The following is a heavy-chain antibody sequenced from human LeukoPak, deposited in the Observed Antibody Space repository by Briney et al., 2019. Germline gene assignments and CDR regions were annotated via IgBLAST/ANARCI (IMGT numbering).Heavy chain of an antibody. J-gene: IGHJ5*02. CDR2: IYHSGST. D-gene: IGHD2-21*01. CDR1: GGSISSGGYS. CDR3: ARVIDDWFDP. Sequence: SETLSLTCAVSGGSISSGGYSWSWIRQPPGKGLEWIGYIYHSGSTYYNPSLKSRVTISVDRSKNQFSLKLSSVTAADTAVYHCARVIDDWFDPWGQGTLVTVSS. V-gene: IGHV4-30-2*01.